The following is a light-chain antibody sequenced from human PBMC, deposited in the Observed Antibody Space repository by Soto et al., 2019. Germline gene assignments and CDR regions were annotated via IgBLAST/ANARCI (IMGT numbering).Light chain of an antibody. J-gene: IGKJ2*01. CDR1: QSVRDNW. CDR2: GAS. Sequence: ELVLTQSPGTLSLSPGERATLSCRASQSVRDNWLAWYQQKPGQAPRLLIYGASNRPDGIPDKFSGSGSGTDFTLTISRLEHEDFAVYYCQQYRSSPYTFGQGTKLEIK. V-gene: IGKV3-20*01. CDR3: QQYRSSPYT.